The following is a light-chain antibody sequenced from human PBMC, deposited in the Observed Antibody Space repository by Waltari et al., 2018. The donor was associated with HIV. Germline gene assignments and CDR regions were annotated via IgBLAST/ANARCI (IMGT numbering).Light chain of an antibody. CDR3: QSYDSTNHVV. Sequence: NFMLTQPHSVSESPGKTVTISCTGSSGSIGTNYVQWYQQRPGSAPTTVIYEDNRRPAGVPDRFAGSIDSSSNSASLTISGLKTEDEADCYCQSYDSTNHVVVGGGTKLPVL. CDR2: EDN. CDR1: SGSIGTNY. V-gene: IGLV6-57*02. J-gene: IGLJ2*01.